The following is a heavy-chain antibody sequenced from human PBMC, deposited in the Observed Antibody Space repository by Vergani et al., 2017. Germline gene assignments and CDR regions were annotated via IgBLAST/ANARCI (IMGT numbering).Heavy chain of an antibody. Sequence: QVQLVQSGAEVKKPGASVKVSCKASGYTFTSYYMHWVRQAPGQGLEWMGIINPSGGSTSYAQKFQGRVTMTRDTSTSTVYMELSSLRSDDTAVYYCAREPPLTGFFDYWGQGTLVTVSS. CDR1: GYTFTSYY. V-gene: IGHV1-46*03. D-gene: IGHD3-9*01. J-gene: IGHJ4*02. CDR2: INPSGGST. CDR3: AREPPLTGFFDY.